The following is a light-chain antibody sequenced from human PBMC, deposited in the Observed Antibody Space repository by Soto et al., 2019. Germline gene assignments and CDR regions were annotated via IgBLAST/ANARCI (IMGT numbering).Light chain of an antibody. CDR3: CSYAVITVSTTL. Sequence: QSALTQPASVSGSPGQSITISCTGTSSDVGRYNLVSWYQQYPGKAPKLMIYEDNKRPSGVSNRFSGSKSGNTASLTISGLQAEDEADYYCCSYAVITVSTTLFGGGTKLTVL. J-gene: IGLJ2*01. CDR1: SSDVGRYNL. CDR2: EDN. V-gene: IGLV2-23*01.